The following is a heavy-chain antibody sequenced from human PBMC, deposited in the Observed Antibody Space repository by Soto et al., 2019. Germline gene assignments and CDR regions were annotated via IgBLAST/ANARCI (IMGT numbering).Heavy chain of an antibody. CDR1: RYSFTSYW. V-gene: IGHV5-10-1*01. CDR3: ARLSSSSYGPTDYYYYYGMDV. D-gene: IGHD6-13*01. J-gene: IGHJ6*02. Sequence: PGESLKISCQGSRYSFTSYWISWVRRMPGKRLEWRRRIDPSDSYTNYSPSFQGHVTISADKSISTAYLQWSSLKASDTAMYYCARLSSSSYGPTDYYYYYGMDVWGQGTTVTVSS. CDR2: IDPSDSYT.